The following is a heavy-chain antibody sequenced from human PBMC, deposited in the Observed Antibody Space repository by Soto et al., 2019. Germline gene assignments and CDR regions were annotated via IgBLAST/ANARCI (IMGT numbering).Heavy chain of an antibody. J-gene: IGHJ5*02. CDR2: ISGSGGST. V-gene: IGHV3-23*01. Sequence: EVQLLESGGGLVQPGGSLRLSCAASGFTFSSYAMSWVRQAPGKGLEWVXAISGSGGSTYYADSVKGRFTISRDNSKNTLXXXXXXXXXXXXXXXXXXXXXXXXXXXXXPIRFDPWGQGTLVTVSS. CDR1: GFTFSSYA. CDR3: XXXXXXXXXXXXPIRFDP.